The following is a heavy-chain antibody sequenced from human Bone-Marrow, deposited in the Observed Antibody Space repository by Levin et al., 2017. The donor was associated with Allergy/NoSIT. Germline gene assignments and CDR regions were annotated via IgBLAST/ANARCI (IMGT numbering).Heavy chain of an antibody. CDR2: ITSKSDGATT. V-gene: IGHV3-15*01. Sequence: LSLTCAASGFSLSNAWMNWVRQAPGKGLEWVGRITSKSDGATTDYAAPVQGRFTISRDDSTNTLYLQLNSLKVEDTAVYYCTTQFQWWGQGALVTVSS. D-gene: IGHD6-19*01. CDR3: TTQFQW. J-gene: IGHJ4*02. CDR1: GFSLSNAW.